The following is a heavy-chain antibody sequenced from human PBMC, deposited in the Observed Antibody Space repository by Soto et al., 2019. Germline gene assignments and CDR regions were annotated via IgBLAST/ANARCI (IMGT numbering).Heavy chain of an antibody. J-gene: IGHJ4*02. D-gene: IGHD4-17*01. Sequence: QVQLQESGPGLVKPSQTLSLTCTVSGGSISSGGYHWSWIRQLTGKGLEWIGYIFNTGSTYYNPSLKSRVSISVDTSKNQFSLKLRSLTAADTAVYYCARGAFHGDYVPDEYWGQGTPVTVSS. CDR3: ARGAFHGDYVPDEY. CDR2: IFNTGST. V-gene: IGHV4-31*03. CDR1: GGSISSGGYH.